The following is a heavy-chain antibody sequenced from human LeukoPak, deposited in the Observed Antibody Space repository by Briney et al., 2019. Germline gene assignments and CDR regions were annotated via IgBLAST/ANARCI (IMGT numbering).Heavy chain of an antibody. CDR3: ASYPIAAARDNDY. D-gene: IGHD6-13*01. J-gene: IGHJ4*02. V-gene: IGHV3-21*01. CDR2: ISSSSSYI. CDR1: GFTFRSYS. Sequence: GGSLRLSCAASGFTFRSYSMNWVRQAPGKGLEWVSSISSSSSYIYYADSVKGRFTISRDNAKNSLYQQMNSLRAEDTAVYYCASYPIAAARDNDYWGQGTLVTVSS.